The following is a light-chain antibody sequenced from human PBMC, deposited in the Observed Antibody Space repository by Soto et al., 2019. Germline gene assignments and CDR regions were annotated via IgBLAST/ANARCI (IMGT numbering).Light chain of an antibody. CDR2: GAS. V-gene: IGKV3-20*01. Sequence: EIVLKQSPATLSVSPGERATLSCRASQSVISNLAWYQQNPGQAPRLLIYGASTRATGIPARFSGSGSGTDFTLTISRLEPEDFAVYYCQQYGSSPPRTFGQGTKVDIK. CDR1: QSVISN. J-gene: IGKJ1*01. CDR3: QQYGSSPPRT.